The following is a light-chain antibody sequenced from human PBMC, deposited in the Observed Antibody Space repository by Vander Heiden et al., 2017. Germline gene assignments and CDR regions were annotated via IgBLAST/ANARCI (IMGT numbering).Light chain of an antibody. J-gene: IGKJ4*01. CDR1: HSVSSY. CDR2: DAS. Sequence: IVLTQSPATVSWSPGETATLSCTASHSVSSYLSRCRQKPGQAPRLLIYDASNWATGIPDRLNGSGSGTDFTLTSSSLEPEDFAVYYWHQRDNWNLFGGGTKVEIK. CDR3: HQRDNWNL. V-gene: IGKV3-11*01.